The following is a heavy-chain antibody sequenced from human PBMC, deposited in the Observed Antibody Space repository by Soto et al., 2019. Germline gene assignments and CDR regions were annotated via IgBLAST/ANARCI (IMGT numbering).Heavy chain of an antibody. CDR3: ARGRGSSWRKYYFDY. D-gene: IGHD6-13*01. V-gene: IGHV4-34*01. J-gene: IGHJ4*02. CDR2: INHSGST. Sequence: PSETLSLTCAVYGGCFSGYYWSWIRQPPGKGLEWIGEINHSGSTNYNPSLKSRVTISVDTSKNQFSLKLSSVTAADTAVYYCARGRGSSWRKYYFDYWGQGTLVTVSS. CDR1: GGCFSGYY.